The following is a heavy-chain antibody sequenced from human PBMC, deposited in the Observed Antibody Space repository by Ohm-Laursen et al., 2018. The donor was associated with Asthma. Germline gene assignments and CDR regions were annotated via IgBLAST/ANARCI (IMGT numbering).Heavy chain of an antibody. CDR1: GYTFTGYY. V-gene: IGHV1-2*06. CDR3: ANAPQTYALDV. Sequence: SSVKVSCKASGYTFTGYYMHWVRQAPGQGLEWMGRINPNSGDTNYAQKFQGRVTMTRDTSISTAYMELSRLRSDDTAVYYCANAPQTYALDVWGQGTTVTVSS. J-gene: IGHJ6*02. CDR2: INPNSGDT.